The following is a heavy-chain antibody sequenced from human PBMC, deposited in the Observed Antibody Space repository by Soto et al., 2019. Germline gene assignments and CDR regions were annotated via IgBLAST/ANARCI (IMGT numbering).Heavy chain of an antibody. CDR3: AKNRGLQYYFDY. Sequence: EVQLLESGGGLVQPGGSLRLSCAASGFTFDSYAMNWVRQAPGKGLEWVSTISDSGDYTYYADSVKGRFTISRDNSKNMMYLQMNSLRADDTAVYYCAKNRGLQYYFDYWGQGTLVTVSS. CDR2: ISDSGDYT. J-gene: IGHJ4*02. V-gene: IGHV3-23*01. CDR1: GFTFDSYA.